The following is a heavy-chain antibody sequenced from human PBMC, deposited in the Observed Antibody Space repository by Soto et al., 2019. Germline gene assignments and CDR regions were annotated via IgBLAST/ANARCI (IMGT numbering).Heavy chain of an antibody. D-gene: IGHD2-2*01. CDR3: SRHQERRSRVFYGMDD. V-gene: IGHV3-73*02. CDR2: IRTKSNNFAT. J-gene: IGHJ6*02. Sequence: ERQLVESGGGLVQSGGSLKLSCAASGFTLSGSDIHWVRQASGKGLEWVGRIRTKSNNFATSYAESVRGRFTISRDDSDNTASLQMSSLKTEDTAIYYCSRHQERRSRVFYGMDDWGQGTTVTVSS. CDR1: GFTLSGSD.